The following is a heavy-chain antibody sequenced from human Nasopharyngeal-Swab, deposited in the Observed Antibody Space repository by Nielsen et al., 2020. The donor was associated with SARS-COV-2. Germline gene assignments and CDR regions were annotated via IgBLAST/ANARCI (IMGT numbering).Heavy chain of an antibody. CDR3: ARARDPDDYYYYGMDV. J-gene: IGHJ6*02. Sequence: GGSLRLSCAASGFTVSSNYMSWVRQAPGKGLEWVSVIYSGGSTYYADSVKGRFTISRDNSKNTLYLQINSLRAEDTAVYYCARARDPDDYYYYGMDVWGQGTTVTVSS. CDR2: IYSGGST. D-gene: IGHD5-24*01. CDR1: GFTVSSNY. V-gene: IGHV3-53*01.